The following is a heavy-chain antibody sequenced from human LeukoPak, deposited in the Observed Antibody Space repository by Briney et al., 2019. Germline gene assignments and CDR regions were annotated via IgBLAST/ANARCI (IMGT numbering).Heavy chain of an antibody. J-gene: IGHJ6*02. CDR1: GFTFSSYA. CDR2: VSWNGSRT. V-gene: IGHV3-35*01. CDR3: VRMKAGYYDSSGYPMDV. D-gene: IGHD3-22*01. Sequence: GGSLGLSCAASGFTFSSYAMSWVRQAPGKGLEWVSGVSWNGSRTHYADSVKGRFIISRDNSRNTLYLQTNSLRAEDTAVYYCVRMKAGYYDSSGYPMDVRGQGTTVTVSS.